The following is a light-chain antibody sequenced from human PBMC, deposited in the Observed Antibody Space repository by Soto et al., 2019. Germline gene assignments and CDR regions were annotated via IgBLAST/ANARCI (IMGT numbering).Light chain of an antibody. CDR3: AAWDDSQKAML. J-gene: IGLJ3*02. V-gene: IGLV1-44*01. CDR2: SNG. Sequence: QSVLTQPPSASGTPGQTVTISCSGTGSNIGENAVNWYRHLPGTAPQLLIYSNGLRPSGVPHRFSGPKSGTAGSLAISGLQSEDEAHYYCAAWDDSQKAMLFGGGTKLTVL. CDR1: GSNIGENA.